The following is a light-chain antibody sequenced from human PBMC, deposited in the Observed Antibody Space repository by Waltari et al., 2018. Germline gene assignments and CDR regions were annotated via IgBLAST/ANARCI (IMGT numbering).Light chain of an antibody. CDR1: SNDVGGYNS. CDR3: SSQSSNDVVL. J-gene: IGLJ2*01. Sequence: QSALTQPASVSGSPGQSVTIFCAGTSNDVGGYNSVSWYQEHPGQAPRVIIYDVSDRPSWVSDRFSGSTSGNTASLTISGLQAEDEADYYCSSQSSNDVVLFGGGTKLTVL. V-gene: IGLV2-14*01. CDR2: DVS.